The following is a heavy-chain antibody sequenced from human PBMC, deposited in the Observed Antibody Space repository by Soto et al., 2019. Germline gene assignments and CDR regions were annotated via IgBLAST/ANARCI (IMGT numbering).Heavy chain of an antibody. Sequence: ASVKVSCKASGYTFTGYYMHWVRQAPGQGLEWMGWINPNSGGTNYAQKFQGWVTMTRDTSISTAYMELSRLRSDDTAVYYCARGLSTGDIVVVVAARLAAFDIWGQGTMVTVSS. V-gene: IGHV1-2*04. J-gene: IGHJ3*02. CDR1: GYTFTGYY. CDR3: ARGLSTGDIVVVVAARLAAFDI. D-gene: IGHD2-15*01. CDR2: INPNSGGT.